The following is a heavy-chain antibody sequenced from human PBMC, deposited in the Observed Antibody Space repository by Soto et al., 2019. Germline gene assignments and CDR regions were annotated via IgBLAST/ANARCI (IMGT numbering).Heavy chain of an antibody. CDR1: GDSFSSNTAS. J-gene: IGHJ5*02. D-gene: IGHD5-12*01. Sequence: PSQTLSLTCAISGDSFSSNTASCNWIRQSPSRGLEWLGRTYFRSKWYNDYAVSVKSRIIINPDTSNNQFSLQMNSVTPEDTAVYFCAKGDNLGPKTGYAFDPWGQGIMLTVSS. V-gene: IGHV6-1*01. CDR2: TYFRSKWYN. CDR3: AKGDNLGPKTGYAFDP.